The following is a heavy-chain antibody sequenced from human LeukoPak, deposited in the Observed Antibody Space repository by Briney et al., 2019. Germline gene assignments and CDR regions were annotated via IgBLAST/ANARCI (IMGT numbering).Heavy chain of an antibody. J-gene: IGHJ4*02. CDR1: GFRFSPYP. CDR2: VSGGSDTI. V-gene: IGHV3-48*04. Sequence: GGSRRLSFAASGFRFSPYPLTWVGQAPGKGLDWVSYVSGGSDTIHYADSVKGRFTISRDNAKNSLYLQMNSLRAEDTAVCYCARDLGRDRYFDSWGQGTLVTVSS. D-gene: IGHD5-24*01. CDR3: ARDLGRDRYFDS.